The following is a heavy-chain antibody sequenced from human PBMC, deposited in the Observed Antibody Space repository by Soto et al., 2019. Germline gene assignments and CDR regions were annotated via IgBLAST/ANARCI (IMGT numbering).Heavy chain of an antibody. CDR2: ISSSGSTI. Sequence: PWRSLRLCSAAAGLSFSSYERHWVRQAPGKGLECVSSISSSGSTIYYAGSVKGRFTITRDNAKNSLYLQMNSLRAEDTAVYYCSSHGYSGEQARIRDADVWGQGTTVTVSS. CDR1: GLSFSSYE. CDR3: SSHGYSGEQARIRDADV. J-gene: IGHJ6*02. D-gene: IGHD5-12*01. V-gene: IGHV3-48*03.